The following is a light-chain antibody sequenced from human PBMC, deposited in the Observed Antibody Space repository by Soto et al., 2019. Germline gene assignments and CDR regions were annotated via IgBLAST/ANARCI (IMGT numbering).Light chain of an antibody. Sequence: QSVLTQPASVSGSLGQSITISCTGSSSDVGGYNYVSWYQQHPGKAPKLMIYEVNNRPSGVSNRFSASKSGNTASLTISGLQAEDEADYYCSSSTSSSTQVLGGGTKLTVL. J-gene: IGLJ3*02. V-gene: IGLV2-14*01. CDR3: SSSTSSSTQV. CDR1: SSDVGGYNY. CDR2: EVN.